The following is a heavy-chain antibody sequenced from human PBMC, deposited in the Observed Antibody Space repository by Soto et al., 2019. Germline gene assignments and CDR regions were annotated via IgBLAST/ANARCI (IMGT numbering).Heavy chain of an antibody. V-gene: IGHV1-69*01. CDR3: AGGPPEPGIAVAGTVEYFQH. Sequence: QVQLVQSGAEVKKPGSSVKVSCKASGGTFSSYAISWVRQAPGQGLEWMGGIIPIFGTANYAQKFQGRVKMTADESTSTAYMELSSLRPEDTYVYYCAGGPPEPGIAVAGTVEYFQHWGKGTLVTVSS. CDR1: GGTFSSYA. J-gene: IGHJ1*01. CDR2: IIPIFGTA. D-gene: IGHD6-19*01.